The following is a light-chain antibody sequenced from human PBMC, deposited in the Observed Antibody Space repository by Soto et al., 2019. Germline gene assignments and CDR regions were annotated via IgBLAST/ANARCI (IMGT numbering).Light chain of an antibody. J-gene: IGKJ1*01. CDR2: GAS. CDR1: QSISSSF. CDR3: QQYGSSPPWT. Sequence: EIVMTQSPDTLSVSPGEGSSLSCGASQSISSSFLAWYQQKPGQAPRLLIYGASSRATGIPDRFSGSGSGTDFTLTISRLEAEDFAVYYCQQYGSSPPWTFGQGTKVDIK. V-gene: IGKV3-20*01.